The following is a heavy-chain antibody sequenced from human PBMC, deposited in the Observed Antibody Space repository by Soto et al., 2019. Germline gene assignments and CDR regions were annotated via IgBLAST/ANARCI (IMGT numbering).Heavy chain of an antibody. J-gene: IGHJ5*02. CDR3: ARGRRYGCSSTSCYYSWFDP. V-gene: IGHV4-34*01. Sequence: SETLSLTCAVYGGSFSGYYWSWIRQPPGKGLEWIGEINHSGSTNYNPSLKSRVTISVDTSKNQFSLKLSSVTAADTAVYYCARGRRYGCSSTSCYYSWFDPWGQGTLVTVSS. CDR1: GGSFSGYY. D-gene: IGHD2-2*01. CDR2: INHSGST.